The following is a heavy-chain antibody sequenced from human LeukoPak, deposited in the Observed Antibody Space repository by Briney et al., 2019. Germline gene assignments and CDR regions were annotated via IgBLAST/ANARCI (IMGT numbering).Heavy chain of an antibody. D-gene: IGHD2-2*01. Sequence: GGSLRLSCAASGFIFSSYGMHWVRQAPGKGLEWVAVISYDGSNKYYADSVKGRFTISRDNSKNTLYLQMNSLRAEATAVYYCAKDRRPGGYCSSTSCYVGGYFDYWGQGTLVTVSS. J-gene: IGHJ4*02. CDR3: AKDRRPGGYCSSTSCYVGGYFDY. V-gene: IGHV3-30*18. CDR2: ISYDGSNK. CDR1: GFIFSSYG.